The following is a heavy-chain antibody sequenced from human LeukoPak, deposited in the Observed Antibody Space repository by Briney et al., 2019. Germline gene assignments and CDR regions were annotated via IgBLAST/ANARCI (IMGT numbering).Heavy chain of an antibody. D-gene: IGHD1-26*01. V-gene: IGHV3-23*01. J-gene: IGHJ3*02. CDR1: GFTFSSYA. CDR3: ARDPRPYSGSGLHFDI. CDR2: ISGSGGST. Sequence: PGGSLRLSCAASGFTFSSYAMSWVRQAPGKGLEWVSAISGSGGSTYYADSVKGRFTISRDNSKNSLYLHLNSLRDEDTAVYYCARDPRPYSGSGLHFDIWGQGTLVTVSS.